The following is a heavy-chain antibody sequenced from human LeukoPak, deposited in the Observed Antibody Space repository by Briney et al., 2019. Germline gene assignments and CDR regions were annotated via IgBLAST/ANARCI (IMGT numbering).Heavy chain of an antibody. CDR3: ARQLVSSYNWFDL. CDR2: IDPSDSYT. Sequence: GESLKISCKGSGYSFTSYWISWVRQMPGKGLEWMGRIDPSDSYTNYSPSFQGHVTISADKSISTAYLQWSSLKASDTAMYYCARQLVSSYNWFDLWGQGTLVTVSS. J-gene: IGHJ5*01. V-gene: IGHV5-10-1*01. D-gene: IGHD3-10*01. CDR1: GYSFTSYW.